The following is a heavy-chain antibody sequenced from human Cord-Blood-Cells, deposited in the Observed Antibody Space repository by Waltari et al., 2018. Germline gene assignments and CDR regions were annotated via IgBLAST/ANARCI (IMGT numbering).Heavy chain of an antibody. CDR2: IYHSGST. CDR1: GYFISSGYY. J-gene: IGHJ2*01. CDR3: ARPLGGWYFDL. V-gene: IGHV4-38-2*01. Sequence: QLQQQSAGPGLVPPSDTPSTSTVVSGYFISSGYYWSWIRQHPGKGLEWIGCIYHSGSTYYNPSLKSRVTISVDTSKNQFALKLSSVTAADTAVYYCARPLGGWYFDLWGRGTLVTVSS. D-gene: IGHD7-27*01.